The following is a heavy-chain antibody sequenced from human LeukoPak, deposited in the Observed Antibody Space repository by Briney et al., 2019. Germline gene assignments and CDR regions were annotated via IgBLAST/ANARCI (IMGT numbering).Heavy chain of an antibody. Sequence: APVKASSTASGSTFTGYYMHRLRQAPGQGLEWMGRINPNSGGTNYAQKFQGRVTMTRDTSISTAYMELSRLRSDDTAVYYCASIPDYGDYSLCHYWVEGALVTVSS. V-gene: IGHV1-2*06. CDR1: GSTFTGYY. J-gene: IGHJ4*02. CDR2: INPNSGGT. D-gene: IGHD4-17*01. CDR3: ASIPDYGDYSLCHY.